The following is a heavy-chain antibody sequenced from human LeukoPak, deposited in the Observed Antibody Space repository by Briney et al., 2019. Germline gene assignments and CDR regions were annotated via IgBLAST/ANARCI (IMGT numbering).Heavy chain of an antibody. Sequence: PGGSLRLSCAASGFTVSSNYMSWVRQAPGKGLEWVSVIYSGGSTYYADSVKGRFTISRDNSKNRRYLQMNSLRAEDTAVYYCARAIGIAATIPYWGQGTLVTVSS. D-gene: IGHD6-13*01. CDR1: GFTVSSNY. CDR2: IYSGGST. CDR3: ARAIGIAATIPY. J-gene: IGHJ4*02. V-gene: IGHV3-53*01.